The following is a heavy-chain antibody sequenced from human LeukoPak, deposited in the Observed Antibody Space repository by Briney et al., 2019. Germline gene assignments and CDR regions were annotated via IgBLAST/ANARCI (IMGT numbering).Heavy chain of an antibody. D-gene: IGHD3-3*01. CDR2: IYYSGST. V-gene: IGHV4-39*01. Sequence: SETLSLTCIVSGGSISSSSYYWGWIRQPPGKGLEWIGSIYYSGSTYYNPSLKSRVTISVDTSKNQFSLKLSSVAAADTAVYYCAGLPYDFWSGYYHWYFDLWGRGTLVTVSS. CDR3: AGLPYDFWSGYYHWYFDL. CDR1: GGSISSSSYY. J-gene: IGHJ2*01.